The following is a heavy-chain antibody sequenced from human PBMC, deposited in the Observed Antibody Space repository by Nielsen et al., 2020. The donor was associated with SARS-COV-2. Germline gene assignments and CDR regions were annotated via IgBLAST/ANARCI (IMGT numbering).Heavy chain of an antibody. Sequence: GESLKISCVASGITFRSYSMNWVRQAPGRGLEWLAYISSSGATMHYADSVRDRFTISRDNAKNSVYLQMNSLRAEDTAVYYCARGGYFDIWGRGTLVTVSS. V-gene: IGHV3-48*01. CDR1: GITFRSYS. CDR3: ARGGYFDI. CDR2: ISSSGATM. J-gene: IGHJ2*01. D-gene: IGHD1-26*01.